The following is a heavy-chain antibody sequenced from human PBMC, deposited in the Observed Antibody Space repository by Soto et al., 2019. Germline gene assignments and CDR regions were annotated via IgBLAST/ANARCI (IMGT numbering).Heavy chain of an antibody. D-gene: IGHD5-18*01. CDR3: AKGFSYSVIDY. J-gene: IGHJ4*02. Sequence: QGQLVESGGGVVQPGRSERLSCAASGFTFSTYGMHWVRQAPGKGLEWVAVISYDGSNKYYADSVKGRFTISRDNSKNTLYLQMSSLRAEDTAVYYCAKGFSYSVIDYWGQGTLVTVSS. V-gene: IGHV3-30*18. CDR2: ISYDGSNK. CDR1: GFTFSTYG.